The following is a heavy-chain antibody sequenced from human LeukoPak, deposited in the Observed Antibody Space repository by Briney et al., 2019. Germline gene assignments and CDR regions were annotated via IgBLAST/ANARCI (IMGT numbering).Heavy chain of an antibody. CDR1: GFTLSNYW. CDR3: ASASSHRIAAGGDY. V-gene: IGHV3-74*01. D-gene: IGHD6-13*01. CDR2: INSDGSSR. J-gene: IGHJ4*02. Sequence: GGSLILSCAASGFTLSNYWMHWVRQAPGKGLVWVSRINSDGSSRNYADSVKGRFTISRDNAKNTLYLQMNSLRAEDTAVYYCASASSHRIAAGGDYWGQGTLVTVSS.